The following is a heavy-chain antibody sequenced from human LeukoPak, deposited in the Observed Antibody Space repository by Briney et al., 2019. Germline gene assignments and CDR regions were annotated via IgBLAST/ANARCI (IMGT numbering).Heavy chain of an antibody. J-gene: IGHJ4*01. V-gene: IGHV4-59*01. D-gene: IGHD2-8*01. CDR3: TSGGMVSGDF. CDR2: IYYSGST. Sequence: SETLSLTCTVSGGSINSYYWSWIRQPPGKGLEWIGYIYYSGSTSCNPSLNSRVTISRDTSKNQFSLNLRSVTAADTAVYYCTSGGMVSGDFWGHGTLVTVSS. CDR1: GGSINSYY.